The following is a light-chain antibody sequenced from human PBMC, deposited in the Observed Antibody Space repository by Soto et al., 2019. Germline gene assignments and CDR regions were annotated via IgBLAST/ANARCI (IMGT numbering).Light chain of an antibody. V-gene: IGLV2-23*02. J-gene: IGLJ1*01. CDR2: DVS. Sequence: QSVLTQPASVSVSPGQSITISCTGTSSDVGSYNLVSWYQQHPGKAPKLMIYDVSKRPSGVSNRFSGSKSGNTASLTISGLQAEDEADYYCCSYAGSSTFPYVFGTGTKVTV. CDR1: SSDVGSYNL. CDR3: CSYAGSSTFPYV.